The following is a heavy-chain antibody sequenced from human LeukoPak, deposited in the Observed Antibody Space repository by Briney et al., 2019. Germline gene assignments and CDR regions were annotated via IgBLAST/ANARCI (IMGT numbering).Heavy chain of an antibody. V-gene: IGHV4-59*01. CDR1: GGSISDYY. CDR2: IFLTGTT. Sequence: SETLSLTCSFSGGSISDYYWSWIRQPPVKGLEWIGHIFLTGTTDYNPSLKSRVIISVDTSKKQFPLKLSSLTAADTAVYYCARLRWQPVGPYFDDWGQGTLVTVSS. CDR3: ARLRWQPVGPYFDD. J-gene: IGHJ4*02. D-gene: IGHD4-23*01.